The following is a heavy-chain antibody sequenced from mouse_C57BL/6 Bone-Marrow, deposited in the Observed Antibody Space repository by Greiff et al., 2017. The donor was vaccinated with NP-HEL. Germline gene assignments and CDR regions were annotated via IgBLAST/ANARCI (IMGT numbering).Heavy chain of an antibody. Sequence: VQLQQPGAELVKPGASVKMSCKASGYTFTSYWITWVKQRPGQGLEWIGDIYPGSGSTNYNEKFKSQATLTVDTSSSTAYMQLSSLTSKDSAVYYCARWRSYYGYDVGRYAMDYWGQGTSVTVSS. CDR1: GYTFTSYW. J-gene: IGHJ4*01. D-gene: IGHD2-9*01. CDR3: ARWRSYYGYDVGRYAMDY. CDR2: IYPGSGST. V-gene: IGHV1-55*01.